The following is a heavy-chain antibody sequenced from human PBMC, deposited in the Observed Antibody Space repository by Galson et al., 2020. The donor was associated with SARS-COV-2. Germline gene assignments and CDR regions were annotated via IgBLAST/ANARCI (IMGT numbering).Heavy chain of an antibody. D-gene: IGHD3-10*01. V-gene: IGHV4-39*01. CDR1: GGSISSSSYY. CDR3: AEAYYYGSGSYYSYFDY. CDR2: IYYSGST. Sequence: SETLSLTCTVSGGSISSSSYYWGWIRQPPGKGLEWIGSIYYSGSTYYNPSLKSRVTISVDTSKNQFSLKLSSVTAADTAVYYCAEAYYYGSGSYYSYFDYWGQGTLVTVSS. J-gene: IGHJ4*02.